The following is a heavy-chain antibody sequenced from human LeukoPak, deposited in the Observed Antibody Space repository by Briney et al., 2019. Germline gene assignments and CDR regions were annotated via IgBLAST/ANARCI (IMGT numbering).Heavy chain of an antibody. CDR1: GGSISSGGYY. Sequence: PSQTLSLTCTVSGGSISSGGYYWSWIRQPPGKGLEWIGEINHSGSTNYNPSLKSRVTISVDTSKNQFSLKLSSVTAADTAVYYCASTVTTMRWSYYYYGMDVWGQGTTVTVSS. CDR2: INHSGST. V-gene: IGHV4-30-2*01. CDR3: ASTVTTMRWSYYYYGMDV. D-gene: IGHD4-17*01. J-gene: IGHJ6*02.